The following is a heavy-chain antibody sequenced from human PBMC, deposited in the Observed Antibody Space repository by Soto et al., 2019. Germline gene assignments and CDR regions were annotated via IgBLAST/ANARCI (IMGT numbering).Heavy chain of an antibody. V-gene: IGHV1-69*02. Sequence: QVQLVQSGAEVKKAGSSVKVSCKASGGTFSSYTISWVRQAPGQGLEWMGRIIPILGIANYAQKLQGRVTITADKSTSTAYMELSSLRSEDTAVYYCARVSSSSPLLDYWGQGTLVTVSS. CDR3: ARVSSSSPLLDY. J-gene: IGHJ4*02. CDR1: GGTFSSYT. CDR2: IIPILGIA. D-gene: IGHD6-6*01.